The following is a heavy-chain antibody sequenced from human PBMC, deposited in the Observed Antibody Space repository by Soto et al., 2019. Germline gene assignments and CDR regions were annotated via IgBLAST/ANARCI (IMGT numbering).Heavy chain of an antibody. J-gene: IGHJ3*02. CDR3: ERDGRGYSGYDHAFDI. D-gene: IGHD5-12*01. V-gene: IGHV3-48*02. Sequence: EVQLVESGGGLVQPGGSLRLSCAASGFTFSSYSMNWVRQAPGKGLEWVSYISSSSSTIYYADSVKGRFTISRDNAKNSLYLQMNSLRDEDTAVYYCERDGRGYSGYDHAFDIWGQGTMVTVSS. CDR2: ISSSSSTI. CDR1: GFTFSSYS.